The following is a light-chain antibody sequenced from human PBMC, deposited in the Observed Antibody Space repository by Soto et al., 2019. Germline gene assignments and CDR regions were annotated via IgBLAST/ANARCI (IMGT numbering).Light chain of an antibody. Sequence: EIVLTQSPATLSLSPGERATLSCRASQSVGTYLAWYQHNPGQAPMLLIYDASNRATGIPARFSGSGSGTDVTLTSSSPEPEDFAVYYCQQRYNWPNTFGQGTKLEIK. CDR3: QQRYNWPNT. V-gene: IGKV3-11*01. CDR1: QSVGTY. CDR2: DAS. J-gene: IGKJ2*01.